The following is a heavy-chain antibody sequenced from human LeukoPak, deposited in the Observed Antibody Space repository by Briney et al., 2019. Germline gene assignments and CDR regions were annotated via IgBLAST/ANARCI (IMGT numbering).Heavy chain of an antibody. CDR2: IYYSGST. V-gene: IGHV4-39*01. J-gene: IGHJ4*02. CDR3: ATEPIYYFDY. Sequence: SSETLSLTCTVSGGSISSSSYYWGWIRQPPGKGLEWIGSIYYSGSTHYNPSLKSRVTISVDTSKNQFSLKLSSVTAADTAVYYCATEPIYYFDYWGQGTLVTVSS. CDR1: GGSISSSSYY.